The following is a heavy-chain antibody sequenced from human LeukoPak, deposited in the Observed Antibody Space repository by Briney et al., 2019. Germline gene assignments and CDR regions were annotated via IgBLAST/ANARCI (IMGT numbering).Heavy chain of an antibody. CDR3: ARAGRGSGWPNYYYYGMGV. J-gene: IGHJ6*02. CDR2: MNPNSGNT. V-gene: IGHV1-8*01. CDR1: GYTFTSYD. D-gene: IGHD6-19*01. Sequence: ASVKVSCKASGYTFTSYDVNWARQATGQGLEWMGWMNPNSGNTGYAQKFQGRVTMTRNTSISTAYMELSSLRSEDTAVYYCARAGRGSGWPNYYYYGMGVWGQGTTVTVSS.